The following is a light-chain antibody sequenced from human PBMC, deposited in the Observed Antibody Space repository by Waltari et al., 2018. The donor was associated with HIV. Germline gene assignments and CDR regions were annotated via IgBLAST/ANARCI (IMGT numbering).Light chain of an antibody. Sequence: QSVLTQPPSVSGAPGQRVTISCTGSSSNIGAGYDVHWYQQLPGTAPKLLIYGNSKRPAGVPDRFSCSKSGTSASLAITGLQAEDEADYYCQSYDSSLSGPWVFGGGTKLTVL. V-gene: IGLV1-40*01. J-gene: IGLJ3*02. CDR2: GNS. CDR1: SSNIGAGYD. CDR3: QSYDSSLSGPWV.